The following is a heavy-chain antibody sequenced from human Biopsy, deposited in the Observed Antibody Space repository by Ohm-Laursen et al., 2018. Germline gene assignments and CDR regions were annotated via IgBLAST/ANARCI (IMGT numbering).Heavy chain of an antibody. CDR3: ATKLTGYFHH. V-gene: IGHV1-69*06. J-gene: IGHJ1*01. CDR1: GDTFTTSA. Sequence: SSVKVSCKTSGDTFTTSAISWVRQAPGQGLEWLGGNIPILGTGNYAQKFQDRVTVAADTSTSTATMELRSLRSDDTAVYYCATKLTGYFHHWGQGTLVIVSS. CDR2: NIPILGTG. D-gene: IGHD3-9*01.